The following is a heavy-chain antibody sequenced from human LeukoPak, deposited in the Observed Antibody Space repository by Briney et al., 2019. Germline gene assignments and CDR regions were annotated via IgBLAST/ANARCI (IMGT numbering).Heavy chain of an antibody. CDR1: GYTFSDYY. CDR2: INPNTGGT. D-gene: IGHD3-22*01. V-gene: IGHV1-2*02. Sequence: ASANVSCKTSGYTFSDYYIHWVRQAPGQGLEWMGWINPNTGGTHYAQKFQGRVTMTRDTSITTVYMELSSLGSDDSAVYYCARYFYDSSGSSSDAFDIWGRGTMVTVSS. CDR3: ARYFYDSSGSSSDAFDI. J-gene: IGHJ3*02.